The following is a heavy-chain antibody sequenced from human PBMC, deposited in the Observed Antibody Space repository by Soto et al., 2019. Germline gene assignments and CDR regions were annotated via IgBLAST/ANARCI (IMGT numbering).Heavy chain of an antibody. D-gene: IGHD6-19*01. Sequence: EVQLLESGGGLVQPGGSLRLSCAASGFTFSSYAMSWVRQAPGKGLEWVSAISGSGGSTYYADSVKGRFTISRDNSKNTLYLQMNSLRAEDTAVYYCAKDVSGCSTLPAGVDPWGQGTLVTVSS. CDR3: AKDVSGCSTLPAGVDP. V-gene: IGHV3-23*01. J-gene: IGHJ5*02. CDR1: GFTFSSYA. CDR2: ISGSGGST.